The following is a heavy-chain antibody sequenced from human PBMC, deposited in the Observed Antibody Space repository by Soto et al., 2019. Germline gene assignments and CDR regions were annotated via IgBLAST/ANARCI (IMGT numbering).Heavy chain of an antibody. D-gene: IGHD2-2*01. V-gene: IGHV1-8*01. J-gene: IGHJ6*02. CDR1: GYTFRDFD. CDR3: ARGNPFKYAGFDV. Sequence: QAHLEQSGAEVKRPWASVKVSCKASGYTFRDFDINWLRQASGQGPEWRGWMNAKSGDTFFAQRFQGKFNMTWDSALSTSYREVGSLTSDDTAMYYCARGNPFKYAGFDVWGQGTTVAVSS. CDR2: MNAKSGDT.